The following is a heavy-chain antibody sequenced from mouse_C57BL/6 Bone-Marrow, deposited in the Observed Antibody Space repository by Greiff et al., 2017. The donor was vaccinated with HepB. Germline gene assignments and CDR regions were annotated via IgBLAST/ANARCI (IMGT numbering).Heavy chain of an antibody. V-gene: IGHV5-17*03. CDR3: TKVLAAFDV. Sequence: EVHLVESGGGLVKPGGSLKLSCAASGFTFSDYGMHWVRQAPEKGLEWVAYISSGSSTIYYADTVKGRFTISRDNARNTLYLQMSSLKSEDTAMYYCTKVLAAFDVWGTGTTVTVSS. J-gene: IGHJ1*03. D-gene: IGHD1-3*01. CDR2: ISSGSSTI. CDR1: GFTFSDYG.